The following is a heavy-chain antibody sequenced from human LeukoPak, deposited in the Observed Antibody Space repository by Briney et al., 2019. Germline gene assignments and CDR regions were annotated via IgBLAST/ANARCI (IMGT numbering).Heavy chain of an antibody. Sequence: SETLSLTCTVSGGSISSSSYYWGWIRQPLGKGLEWIGSIYYSGSTYYNPSLKSRVTISVDTSKNQVSLKLSSVTAADTAVYYCARHPDYYDSIRKGAFDIWGQGTMVTVSS. CDR3: ARHPDYYDSIRKGAFDI. D-gene: IGHD3-22*01. CDR1: GGSISSSSYY. CDR2: IYYSGST. J-gene: IGHJ3*02. V-gene: IGHV4-39*01.